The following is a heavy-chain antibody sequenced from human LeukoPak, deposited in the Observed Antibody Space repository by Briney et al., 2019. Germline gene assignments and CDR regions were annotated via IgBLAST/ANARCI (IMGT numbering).Heavy chain of an antibody. Sequence: GGSLRLSCTASGFTFGDYAMNWVRQAPGKGLEWVSITYSGDTTYYADSAKGRFIISRDDSKNTLSLQMNDLRVEDTAVYYCARERPDSRNLDSWGRGALVTVSS. V-gene: IGHV3-66*01. CDR3: ARERPDSRNLDS. J-gene: IGHJ4*02. CDR1: GFTFGDYA. D-gene: IGHD1-14*01. CDR2: TYSGDTT.